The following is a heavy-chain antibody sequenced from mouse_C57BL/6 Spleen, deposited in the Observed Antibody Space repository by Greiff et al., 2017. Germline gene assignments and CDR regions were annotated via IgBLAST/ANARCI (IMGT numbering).Heavy chain of an antibody. J-gene: IGHJ1*03. Sequence: QVQLQQSGPELVKPGASVKISCKASGYAFSSSWLNWVKQRPGKGLEWIGRIYPGDGDTNYNGKFKGKATLTADKSSSTAYMQLSSLTSEDSAVYFCARPGSGWYFDVWGTGTTVTVSS. CDR1: GYAFSSSW. V-gene: IGHV1-82*01. CDR2: IYPGDGDT. CDR3: ARPGSGWYFDV.